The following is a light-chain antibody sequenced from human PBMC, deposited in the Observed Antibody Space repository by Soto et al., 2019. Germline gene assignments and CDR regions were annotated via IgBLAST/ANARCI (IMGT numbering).Light chain of an antibody. J-gene: IGKJ4*01. V-gene: IGKV3-15*01. CDR1: QSVGSN. Sequence: EIVMTQSPATLSVSPGEGATLSCTASQSVGSNLAWYQQKPGQPPMLLIYGASARATGIPARFSGGGSGTEFTLTISSLQSEDFAVYYCQQRDDWVSFGGGTKVDIK. CDR2: GAS. CDR3: QQRDDWVS.